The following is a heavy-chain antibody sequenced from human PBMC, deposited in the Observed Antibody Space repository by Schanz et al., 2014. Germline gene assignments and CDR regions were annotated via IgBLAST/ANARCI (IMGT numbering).Heavy chain of an antibody. Sequence: VQVVESGGGLVQPGGSLRLSCTASGFNSDDYAMHWVRQAPGKGLEWVGVISYDGSKKSYADSVKGRFTISRDNSKNTLYLQMSSLRVEDTAVYYCAASSGWHPSTDYWGQGTLVNVSS. CDR1: GFNSDDYA. J-gene: IGHJ4*02. CDR2: ISYDGSKK. V-gene: IGHV3-33*08. CDR3: AASSGWHPSTDY. D-gene: IGHD6-19*01.